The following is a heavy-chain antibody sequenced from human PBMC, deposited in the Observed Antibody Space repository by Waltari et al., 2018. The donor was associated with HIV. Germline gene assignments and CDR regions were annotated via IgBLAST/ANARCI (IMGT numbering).Heavy chain of an antibody. CDR1: GYTFTSYD. V-gene: IGHV1-8*01. Sequence: QVQLVQSGAEVKKPGASVKVSCKASGYTFTSYDINWVRQATGQGLEWMGWMNPNSGNTGYAQKVQGRVTRTRNTSISTDYMELSSLRSEDTAVYYCAHTTVTTLADYYYGMDVWGQGTTVTVSS. J-gene: IGHJ6*02. D-gene: IGHD4-17*01. CDR3: AHTTVTTLADYYYGMDV. CDR2: MNPNSGNT.